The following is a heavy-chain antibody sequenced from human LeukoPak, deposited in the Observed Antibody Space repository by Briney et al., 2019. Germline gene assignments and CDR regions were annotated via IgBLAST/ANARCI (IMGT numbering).Heavy chain of an antibody. D-gene: IGHD5-18*01. V-gene: IGHV3-23*01. CDR1: GFTFSSYA. CDR2: ISGSGGST. Sequence: PGGSLRLSCAASGFTFSSYAMSWVRQAPGKGLEWVSAISGSGGSTYYADSVKGRFTISRDNSKNTLYLQMNSLRAEDTAVYYCAKGVPFDSYGLKYFDYWGQGTLVTVSS. J-gene: IGHJ4*02. CDR3: AKGVPFDSYGLKYFDY.